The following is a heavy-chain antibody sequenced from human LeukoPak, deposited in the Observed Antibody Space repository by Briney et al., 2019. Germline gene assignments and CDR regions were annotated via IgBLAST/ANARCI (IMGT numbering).Heavy chain of an antibody. V-gene: IGHV4-59*01. Sequence: SETLPLTCTVSGGSISSYYWSWIRQPPGKGLEWIGYIYYSGSTNYNPSLKSRVTISVDTSKNQFSLKLSSVTAADTAVYYCARAAFGFDPWGQGTLVTVSS. CDR3: ARAAFGFDP. CDR2: IYYSGST. J-gene: IGHJ5*02. CDR1: GGSISSYY.